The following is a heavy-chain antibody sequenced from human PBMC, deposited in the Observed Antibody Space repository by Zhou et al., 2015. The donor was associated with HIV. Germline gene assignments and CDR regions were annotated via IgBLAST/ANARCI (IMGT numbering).Heavy chain of an antibody. CDR3: ATTMVQGVMGPAN. CDR2: IIPIFGTA. CDR1: GGTFSSYA. J-gene: IGHJ4*02. D-gene: IGHD3-10*01. V-gene: IGHV1-69*01. Sequence: QVELVQSGSELKKPGSSVKVSCKASGGTFSSYAISWVRQAPGQGLEWMGGIIPIFGTANYAQKFQGRVTITADESTSTAYMELSSLRSEDTAVYYCATTMVQGVMGPANWGQGTLVTVSS.